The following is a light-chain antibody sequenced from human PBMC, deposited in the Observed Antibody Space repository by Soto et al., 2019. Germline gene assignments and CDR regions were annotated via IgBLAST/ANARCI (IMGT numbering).Light chain of an antibody. CDR2: RNN. J-gene: IGLJ2*01. CDR1: SSNLGSNF. CDR3: AAWDDSLSGVV. V-gene: IGLV1-47*01. Sequence: QPVLTQPPSASGTPGQRVTISCSGSSSNLGSNFIYWYQQLPGTAPKLLIFRNNERPSGVPDRFSGSKSGTSASLAISGRRSEDEADYHCAAWDDSLSGVVFGGGTKLTVL.